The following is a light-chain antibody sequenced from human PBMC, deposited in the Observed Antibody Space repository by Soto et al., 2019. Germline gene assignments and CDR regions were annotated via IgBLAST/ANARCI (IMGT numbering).Light chain of an antibody. Sequence: QSVLTQPPSASGTPGQRVTVSCSGSSSNIGSNTVSWYQQLPGTAPKLLIYSNTQRPSGVPDRFSGSKSDTSASLAISGLQSEDESDYYCAAWDDSLNAIVFGTGTKLTVL. CDR1: SSNIGSNT. CDR3: AAWDDSLNAIV. J-gene: IGLJ1*01. CDR2: SNT. V-gene: IGLV1-44*01.